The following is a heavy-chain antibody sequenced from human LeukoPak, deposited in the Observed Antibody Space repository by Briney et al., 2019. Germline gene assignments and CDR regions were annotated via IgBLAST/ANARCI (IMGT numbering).Heavy chain of an antibody. CDR2: ISYDGSNK. CDR1: GFTFSSYA. CDR3: ARDGPMGYSYGGSFDY. D-gene: IGHD5-18*01. J-gene: IGHJ4*02. Sequence: GGPLRLSCAASGFTFSSYAMHWVRQAPGKGLEWVAVISYDGSNKYYADSVKGRFTISRDNSKNTLYLQMNSLRAEDTAVYYCARDGPMGYSYGGSFDYWGQGTLVTVSS. V-gene: IGHV3-30*04.